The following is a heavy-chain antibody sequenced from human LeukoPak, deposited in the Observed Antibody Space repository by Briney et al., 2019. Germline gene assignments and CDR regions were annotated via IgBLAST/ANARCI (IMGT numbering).Heavy chain of an antibody. CDR2: INPNSGGT. J-gene: IGHJ4*02. CDR1: GYTFTGYY. Sequence: ASVKVSFKASGYTFTGYYMHWVRQAPGQGLEWMGWINPNSGGTNYAQKFQGRVTMTRDTSISTAYMELTRLRSDDTAVYYCARDWNDSIDYWGQGTLVTVSS. V-gene: IGHV1-2*02. D-gene: IGHD1-1*01. CDR3: ARDWNDSIDY.